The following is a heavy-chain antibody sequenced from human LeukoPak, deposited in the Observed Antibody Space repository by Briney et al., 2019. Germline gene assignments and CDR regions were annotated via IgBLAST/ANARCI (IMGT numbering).Heavy chain of an antibody. J-gene: IGHJ4*02. Sequence: GGSLRLSCAASGFTFSTSWMSWVRQAPGKGLEWVANIKQDGSEKYYVDSVKGRFTVSRDNAKNSLYLQMNSLRAEDTAVYYCASSKPSFDHWGQGTLVTVSS. CDR3: ASSKPSFDH. CDR1: GFTFSTSW. V-gene: IGHV3-7*01. CDR2: IKQDGSEK.